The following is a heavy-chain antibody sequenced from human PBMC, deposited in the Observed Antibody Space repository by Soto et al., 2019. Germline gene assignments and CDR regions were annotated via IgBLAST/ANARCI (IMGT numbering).Heavy chain of an antibody. Sequence: PGESLKISCKGSGYSFTSYWIGWVRQMPGKGLEWMGIIYPGDSDTRYSPSFQGQVTISADKSISTAYLQWSSLKASDTAMYYCARRAQLYGDPNYYYYYYMDVWGKGTTVTVSS. J-gene: IGHJ6*03. V-gene: IGHV5-51*01. D-gene: IGHD4-17*01. CDR2: IYPGDSDT. CDR1: GYSFTSYW. CDR3: ARRAQLYGDPNYYYYYYMDV.